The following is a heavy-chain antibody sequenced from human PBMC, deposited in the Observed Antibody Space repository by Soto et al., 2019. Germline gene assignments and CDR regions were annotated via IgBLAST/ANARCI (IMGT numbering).Heavy chain of an antibody. CDR1: GFTFSNYA. CDR2: ISYDGNNK. V-gene: IGHV3-30-3*01. D-gene: IGHD4-17*01. J-gene: IGHJ4*02. CDR3: ARAPTTVTTAYYFDY. Sequence: GGSLRLSCAASGFTFSNYAMRWVRQAPGKGLEWVAVISYDGNNKYYADSVKGRFTISRDNSKNTLYLQMNSLRAEDTAVYYCARAPTTVTTAYYFDYWGQGTLVTVSS.